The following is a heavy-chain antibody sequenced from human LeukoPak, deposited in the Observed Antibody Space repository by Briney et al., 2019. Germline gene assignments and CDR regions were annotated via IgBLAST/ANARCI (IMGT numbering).Heavy chain of an antibody. CDR2: ISGSGGST. V-gene: IGHV3-23*01. Sequence: GGSLRLSCAASGFTFSSYAMSWVRQAPGKGLEWVSAISGSGGSTYYADSVKGRFTISRDNSKNTLYLQMNSLGAEDTAVYYCAKSYYYDSSGYSMAWGQGTLVTVSS. CDR1: GFTFSSYA. J-gene: IGHJ4*02. CDR3: AKSYYYDSSGYSMA. D-gene: IGHD3-22*01.